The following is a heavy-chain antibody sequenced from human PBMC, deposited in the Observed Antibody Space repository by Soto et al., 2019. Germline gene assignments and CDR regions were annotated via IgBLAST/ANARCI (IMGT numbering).Heavy chain of an antibody. Sequence: GASVKVSCKASGYTFTSYGISWVRQAPGKGLEGMGWISAYNGNTNYAQKLQGRVTMTTDTSTSTAYMELRSLRPYDTAVYYCARAYYVSSHHYHVSWFDPWGQGTLVTVSS. D-gene: IGHD1-26*01. V-gene: IGHV1-18*04. CDR2: ISAYNGNT. CDR3: ARAYYVSSHHYHVSWFDP. CDR1: GYTFTSYG. J-gene: IGHJ5*02.